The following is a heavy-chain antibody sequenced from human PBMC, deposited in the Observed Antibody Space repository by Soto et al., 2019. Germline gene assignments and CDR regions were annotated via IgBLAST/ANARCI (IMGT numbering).Heavy chain of an antibody. CDR3: ARDSYSKD. D-gene: IGHD4-4*01. V-gene: IGHV3-66*01. Sequence: EVQLVESGGGLVQPGGSLRLSCAVSGFTVSSSYMSWVRQAPGKGLEWVSVLYNGGETHYADSVKGRFIISRDDSKNTLYLQMSSLSGDDTAVYYCARDSYSKDWGQGTLVTVSS. CDR2: LYNGGET. J-gene: IGHJ4*02. CDR1: GFTVSSSY.